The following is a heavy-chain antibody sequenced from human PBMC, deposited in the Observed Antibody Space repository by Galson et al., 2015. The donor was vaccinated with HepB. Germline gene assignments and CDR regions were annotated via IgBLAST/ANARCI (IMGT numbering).Heavy chain of an antibody. D-gene: IGHD6-19*01. CDR3: AREDSTITVAALEY. J-gene: IGHJ4*02. CDR2: IWKDGSNK. Sequence: WIRQPPGKGLEWMALIWKDGSNKHYADSLKGRFRISRDNTKNTLFLEADSLRAEDTAVYYCAREDSTITVAALEYWGQGVLVTVSS. V-gene: IGHV3-33*01.